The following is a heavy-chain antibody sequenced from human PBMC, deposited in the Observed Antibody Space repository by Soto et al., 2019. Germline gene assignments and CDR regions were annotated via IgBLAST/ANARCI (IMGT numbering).Heavy chain of an antibody. D-gene: IGHD2-15*01. CDR2: IYYSGST. J-gene: IGHJ5*02. CDR1: GGSISSGGYY. Sequence: SETLSLTCTVSGGSISSGGYYWSWIRQHPGKGLEWIGYIYYSGSTYYNPSLKSRVTISEDTSKNQFSLKLSSVTAADTAVYYCARASVVVAATIDPWGQGTLVTVSS. CDR3: ARASVVVAATIDP. V-gene: IGHV4-31*03.